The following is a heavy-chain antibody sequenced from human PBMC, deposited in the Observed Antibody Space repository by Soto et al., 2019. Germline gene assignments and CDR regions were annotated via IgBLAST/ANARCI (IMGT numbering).Heavy chain of an antibody. CDR3: ARGRGLLYAATIFYYYMDV. CDR1: GGSISSGGYY. V-gene: IGHV4-31*03. Sequence: PSETLSLTCTVSGGSISSGGYYWSWIRQHPGKGLEWIGYIYYSGSTYYNPSLKSRVTISVDTSKNQFSLKLSSVTAADTAVYYCARGRGLLYAATIFYYYMDVWGKGTTVTVSS. D-gene: IGHD5-12*01. CDR2: IYYSGST. J-gene: IGHJ6*03.